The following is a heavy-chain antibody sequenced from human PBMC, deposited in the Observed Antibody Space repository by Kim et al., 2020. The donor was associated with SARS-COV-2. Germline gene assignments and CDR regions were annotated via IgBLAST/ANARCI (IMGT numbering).Heavy chain of an antibody. CDR2: IFTSGST. CDR1: GGSISGYY. CDR3: ARDQSSSAIDP. V-gene: IGHV4-59*13. J-gene: IGHJ5*02. Sequence: SETLSLTGTVSGGSISGYYWTWIRQPPGKGLEWIGYIFTSGSTNYNPSLKSRVTISLDTSKNQFSLKFSSVTAADTAVYYCARDQSSSAIDPWGQGILVT. D-gene: IGHD6-13*01.